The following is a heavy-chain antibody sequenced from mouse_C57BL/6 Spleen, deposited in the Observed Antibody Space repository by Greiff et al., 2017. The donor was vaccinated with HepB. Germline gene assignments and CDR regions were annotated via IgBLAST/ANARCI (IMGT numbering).Heavy chain of an antibody. Sequence: DVKLVESGGGLVQPGGSLKLSCAASGFTFSDYYMYWVRQTPEKRLEWVAYISNGGGSTYYPDTVKGRFTISRDNAKNTLYLQMSRLKSEDTAMYYCARFDGLYAMDYWGQGTSVTVSS. V-gene: IGHV5-12*01. D-gene: IGHD1-2*01. CDR2: ISNGGGST. CDR1: GFTFSDYY. J-gene: IGHJ4*01. CDR3: ARFDGLYAMDY.